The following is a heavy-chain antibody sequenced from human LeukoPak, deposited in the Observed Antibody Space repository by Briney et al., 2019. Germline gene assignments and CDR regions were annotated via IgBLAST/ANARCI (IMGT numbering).Heavy chain of an antibody. CDR3: ASQYCSSTSCLNWFDP. D-gene: IGHD2-2*01. CDR1: GGSISSSSYY. J-gene: IGHJ5*02. Sequence: SETLSLTCTVSGGSISSSSYYWGRIRQPPGKGLEWIGSIYYSGSTYYNPSLKSRVTISVDTSKNQFSLKLSSVTAADTAVYYCASQYCSSTSCLNWFDPWSQGTLVTVSS. V-gene: IGHV4-39*01. CDR2: IYYSGST.